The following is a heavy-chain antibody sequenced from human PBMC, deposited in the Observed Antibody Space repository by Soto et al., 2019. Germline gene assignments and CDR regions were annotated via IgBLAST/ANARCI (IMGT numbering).Heavy chain of an antibody. V-gene: IGHV4-39*01. D-gene: IGHD6-19*01. J-gene: IGHJ5*02. CDR3: ARHYSSGSRNWFDP. CDR1: VGSINSSSYF. Sequence: PSETLSLTCIVSVGSINSSSYFWGWVRQPPGKGLEWIGSIYYSGSTYYNPSLRSRVTISVDTSKNQFSLKLSSVTAADTAVFYCARHYSSGSRNWFDPWGQGTLVTVSS. CDR2: IYYSGST.